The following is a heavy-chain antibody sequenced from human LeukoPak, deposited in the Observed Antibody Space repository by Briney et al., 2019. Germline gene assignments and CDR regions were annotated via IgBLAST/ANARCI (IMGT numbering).Heavy chain of an antibody. D-gene: IGHD3-22*01. J-gene: IGHJ3*02. CDR3: ARVGYWDYYDSSGFFAFDI. CDR1: GGSISSGDYY. CDR2: IYYSGGT. V-gene: IGHV4-30-4*08. Sequence: PSETLSLTCTVSGGSISSGDYYGSWIRQPPGKGLEWIGYIYYSGGTYYNPSLKSRVTISVDTSKNQFSLKLSSVTAADTAVYYCARVGYWDYYDSSGFFAFDIWGQGTMVTVSS.